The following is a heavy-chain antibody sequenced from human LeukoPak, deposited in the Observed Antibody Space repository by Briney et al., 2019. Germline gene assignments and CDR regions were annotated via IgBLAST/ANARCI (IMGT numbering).Heavy chain of an antibody. J-gene: IGHJ4*02. CDR3: AKWRDGYNHYYFDY. V-gene: IGHV3-23*01. Sequence: GGSLRLSCAASGFTFSSYAMSWIRQAPGKGLEWVSAISGSGGSTYYADSVKGRFTISRDNSKNTLYLQMNSLGAEDTAVYYCAKWRDGYNHYYFDYWGQGTLVTVSS. D-gene: IGHD5-24*01. CDR1: GFTFSSYA. CDR2: ISGSGGST.